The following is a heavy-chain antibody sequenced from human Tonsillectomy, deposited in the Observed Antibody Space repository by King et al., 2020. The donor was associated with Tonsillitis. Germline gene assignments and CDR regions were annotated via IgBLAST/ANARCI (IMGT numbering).Heavy chain of an antibody. Sequence: DVQLVESGGGLVQPGGSLRLSCAASGFTFNSYSMNWVRQAPGKGLEGVSYISSTSATIYYADSVRGRFAISRDNAKNSLYLQMKSLRAEDTAVYFCTRDSLWGSGDAFDIWGQGTMVTVSS. V-gene: IGHV3-48*01. CDR1: GFTFNSYS. D-gene: IGHD7-27*01. J-gene: IGHJ3*02. CDR2: ISSTSATI. CDR3: TRDSLWGSGDAFDI.